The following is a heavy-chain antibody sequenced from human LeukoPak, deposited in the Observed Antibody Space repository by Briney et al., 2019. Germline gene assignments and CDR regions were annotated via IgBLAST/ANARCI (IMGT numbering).Heavy chain of an antibody. D-gene: IGHD5-24*01. J-gene: IGHJ3*02. Sequence: SQTLSLTCTVSDGSISSGSYYWSWIRQPAGKGLEWIGRIYTSGSTNYNPSLKSRVTISVDTSKNQFSLKLNSVTAADTAVYYCARGRGKRWLQFHGNAFDIWGQGTMVTVSS. CDR2: IYTSGST. CDR1: DGSISSGSYY. CDR3: ARGRGKRWLQFHGNAFDI. V-gene: IGHV4-61*02.